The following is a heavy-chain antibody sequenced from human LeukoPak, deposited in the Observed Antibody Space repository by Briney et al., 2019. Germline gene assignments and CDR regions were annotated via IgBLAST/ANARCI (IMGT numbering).Heavy chain of an antibody. D-gene: IGHD6-13*01. J-gene: IGHJ4*02. CDR2: VKQDGSEK. V-gene: IGHV3-7*01. CDR1: GFTLSNYW. CDR3: ARGGSSSSYFN. Sequence: GGSLRLSCAASGFTLSNYWMSWVRQAPGKGLEWVANVKQDGSEKYYVDSVKGRFTISRDNAKSSLYLQMNSLRAEDTAVYYCARGGSSSSYFNWGQGTLVTVSS.